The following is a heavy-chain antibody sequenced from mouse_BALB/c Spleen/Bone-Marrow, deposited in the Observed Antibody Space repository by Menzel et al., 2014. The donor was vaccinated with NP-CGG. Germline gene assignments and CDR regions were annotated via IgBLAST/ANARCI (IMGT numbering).Heavy chain of an antibody. CDR3: ARGVYYYGSSYPFAY. D-gene: IGHD1-1*01. V-gene: IGHV1-18*01. CDR2: INPYNGGT. CDR1: GYSFTGYT. Sequence: EVKLMESGPELVKPGTSMKISCKASGYSFTGYTMNWVKQSHGKNLEWIGLINPYNGGTSYNQKFKGKATLTVDKSSSTAYMELLSLTSEDSAVYYCARGVYYYGSSYPFAYWGQRTLVTVSA. J-gene: IGHJ3*01.